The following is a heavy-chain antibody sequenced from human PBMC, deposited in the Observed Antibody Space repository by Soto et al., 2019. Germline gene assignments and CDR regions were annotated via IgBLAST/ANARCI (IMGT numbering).Heavy chain of an antibody. J-gene: IGHJ4*02. CDR3: ARGKKTVYSSGWYSFDY. D-gene: IGHD6-19*01. V-gene: IGHV4-59*08. CDR1: GGSISSYY. CDR2: IYYSGST. Sequence: ETLSLTCTVSGGSISSYYWSCIRQPPGKGLEWIGYIYYSGSTNYNPSLKSRVTISVDTSKNQFSLKLSSVTAADTAVYYCARGKKTVYSSGWYSFDYWGQGTLVTVSS.